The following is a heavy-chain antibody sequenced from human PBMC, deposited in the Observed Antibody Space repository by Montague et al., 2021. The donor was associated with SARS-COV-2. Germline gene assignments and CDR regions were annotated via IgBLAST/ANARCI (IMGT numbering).Heavy chain of an antibody. D-gene: IGHD1-26*01. J-gene: IGHJ4*02. CDR1: GGSFSGYD. V-gene: IGHV4-34*10. Sequence: SETLSLTCAVYGGSFSGYDWSWIRQSPGKGLEWIGEIDHSGSTKYNPSLKSRLTLSVDTSKNQFSLKLSSVTAADTAVYCCARYGSGKYHADYSGSYHLDYWGQGTLVTVSS. CDR2: IDHSGST. CDR3: ARYGSGKYHADYSGSYHLDY.